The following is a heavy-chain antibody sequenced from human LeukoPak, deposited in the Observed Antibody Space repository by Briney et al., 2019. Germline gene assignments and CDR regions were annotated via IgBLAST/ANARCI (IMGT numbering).Heavy chain of an antibody. CDR1: GVSISSSEW. J-gene: IGHJ4*02. CDR3: GKTDIYFNPIDY. Sequence: SGTLSLTCAVSGVSISSSEWWIWVRQPPGQGLAWIGEIHRDGRTRYNPSLKSRVTMSIDYSKNQFSLKVSSVTAADTAIYYCGKTDIYFNPIDYWGPGSLVTVSS. V-gene: IGHV4-4*02. CDR2: IHRDGRT. D-gene: IGHD3-9*01.